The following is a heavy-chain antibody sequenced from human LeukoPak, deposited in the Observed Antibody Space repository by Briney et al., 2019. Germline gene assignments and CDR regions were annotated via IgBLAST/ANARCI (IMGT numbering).Heavy chain of an antibody. D-gene: IGHD6-19*01. Sequence: PSETLSLTCAVYGGSLSGYYWSWIRQPPGKGLEWIGEINHSGSANYNPSLKSRVTISVDTSKNQFSLKLSSVTAADTAVYYCARDHPTVAGKAGVFDYWGQGTLVTVSS. J-gene: IGHJ4*02. CDR3: ARDHPTVAGKAGVFDY. CDR1: GGSLSGYY. V-gene: IGHV4-34*01. CDR2: INHSGSA.